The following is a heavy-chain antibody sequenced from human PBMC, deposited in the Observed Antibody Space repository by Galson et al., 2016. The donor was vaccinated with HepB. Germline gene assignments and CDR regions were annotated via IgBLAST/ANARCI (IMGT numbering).Heavy chain of an antibody. Sequence: ETLSLTCTVSGGSVGSGGYFWSWIRQPPVKGLEWIGYIYYSGSTNYNPSLKSRVTISADTSKNQFSLKLSSVTAADTAVYYCARVAAVGMVDYWGQGTLVTVSS. CDR3: ARVAAVGMVDY. CDR1: GGSVGSGGYF. J-gene: IGHJ4*02. D-gene: IGHD6-13*01. V-gene: IGHV4-61*08. CDR2: IYYSGST.